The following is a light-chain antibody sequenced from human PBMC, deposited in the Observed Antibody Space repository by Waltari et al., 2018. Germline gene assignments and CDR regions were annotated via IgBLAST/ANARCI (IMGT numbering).Light chain of an antibody. Sequence: QSALTQPRSVSGSPGQSVTISCTGTSSDVGGYKYVSWFQQHAGKAPRLMIYDVSERPSGVPDRFPGSKSGNTASLTISGLQAEDEADYYCCSYAGSYTWVFGGGTKLTVL. CDR1: SSDVGGYKY. CDR3: CSYAGSYTWV. J-gene: IGLJ3*02. CDR2: DVS. V-gene: IGLV2-11*01.